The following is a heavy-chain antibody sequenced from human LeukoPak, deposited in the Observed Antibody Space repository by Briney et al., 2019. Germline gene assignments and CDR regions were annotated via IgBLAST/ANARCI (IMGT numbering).Heavy chain of an antibody. Sequence: GGSLRLSCAASGFTFSSYWMSWVRQAPGKGLEWVANIKQDGSKKYYVDSVKGRFTISRDNAKNSLYLQMNSLRAEETAVYYCARDHSNYDSSGYYFSYYYYYYMDVWGKGTTVTVSS. CDR1: GFTFSSYW. D-gene: IGHD3-22*01. V-gene: IGHV3-7*01. CDR3: ARDHSNYDSSGYYFSYYYYYYMDV. J-gene: IGHJ6*03. CDR2: IKQDGSKK.